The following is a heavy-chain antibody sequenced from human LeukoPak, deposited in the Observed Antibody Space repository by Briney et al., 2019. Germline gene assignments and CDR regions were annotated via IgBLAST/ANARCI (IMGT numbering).Heavy chain of an antibody. Sequence: GESLKISCEGSGYTFTNYWIAWVRHMPGKGLEWMGFTYPGDSDTRYSPSFRGRVTISADKSTNTAYLQWRSLKASDTAIYYCARGLVTTSLFDYWGQGTLVTVSS. CDR1: GYTFTNYW. CDR2: TYPGDSDT. D-gene: IGHD5-12*01. V-gene: IGHV5-51*01. J-gene: IGHJ4*02. CDR3: ARGLVTTSLFDY.